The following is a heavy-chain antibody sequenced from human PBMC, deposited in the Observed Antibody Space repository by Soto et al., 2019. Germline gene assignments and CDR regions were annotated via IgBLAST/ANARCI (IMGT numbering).Heavy chain of an antibody. Sequence: QVQLVESGGGVVQPGRSLRLSCAASGFTFSTYAMHWVRQAPGKGLEWVAVISYDGTNKYYADSVKGRFTISRDNSKNTLYLQMNSRRDEDTAVYYCARDYNGDYLDYWGQGTLVTVSS. J-gene: IGHJ4*02. V-gene: IGHV3-30-3*01. CDR1: GFTFSTYA. CDR3: ARDYNGDYLDY. D-gene: IGHD1-1*01. CDR2: ISYDGTNK.